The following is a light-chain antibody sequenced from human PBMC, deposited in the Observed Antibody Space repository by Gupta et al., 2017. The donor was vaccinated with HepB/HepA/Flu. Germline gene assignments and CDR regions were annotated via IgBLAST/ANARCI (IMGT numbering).Light chain of an antibody. V-gene: IGKV3-15*01. CDR3: QQYNQWPCG. CDR1: QSVSRN. J-gene: IGKJ2*04. Sequence: EVVMLQSPATLSVSPGERATLSCRASQSVSRNLAWYQQKPSQTPSLLIYDISTRATGIPARFSGSGSGTEFTLTITNVESEDFAVYYCQQYNQWPCGFGQGTKLEIK. CDR2: DIS.